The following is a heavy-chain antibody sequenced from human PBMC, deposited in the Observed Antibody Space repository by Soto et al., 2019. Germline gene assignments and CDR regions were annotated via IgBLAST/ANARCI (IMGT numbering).Heavy chain of an antibody. CDR3: ARVPAASDRTAFYYVSKFFYFDY. CDR2: ITSSGSFI. CDR1: GFTFSNST. Sequence: GGSLRLSCAASGFTFSNSTMNWVRQAPGKGLEWVACITSSGSFIYYADSMKGRFTISRDDAKKSLYLQMNSLRAEDTAVYYCARVPAASDRTAFYYVSKFFYFDYWDRGTQVTVYS. V-gene: IGHV3-21*01. J-gene: IGHJ4*02. D-gene: IGHD3-22*01.